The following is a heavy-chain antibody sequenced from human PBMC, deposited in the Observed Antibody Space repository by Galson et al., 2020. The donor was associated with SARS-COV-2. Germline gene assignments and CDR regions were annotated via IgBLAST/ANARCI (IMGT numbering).Heavy chain of an antibody. CDR2: VSGSGGST. CDR1: GFTFSTYA. V-gene: IGHV3-23*01. J-gene: IGHJ6*02. Sequence: GGSLRLSCAASGFTFSTYAMSWVRQAPGRGLEWVSTVSGSGGSTYYADFVKGRFTISRDNSKDTLYLHVSSLRAEDTAVYFCAKDLGGDFWSGYHVDHGMDVWGQGTTVTVSS. D-gene: IGHD3-3*01. CDR3: AKDLGGDFWSGYHVDHGMDV.